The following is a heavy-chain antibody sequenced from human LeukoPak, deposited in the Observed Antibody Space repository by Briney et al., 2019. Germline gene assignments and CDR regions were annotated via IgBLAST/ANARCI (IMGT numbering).Heavy chain of an antibody. CDR2: IYSGGST. CDR3: ARSLSRRYYDSSGVNWYFDL. V-gene: IGHV3-66*01. CDR1: GFIFEDYG. Sequence: GGSLRLSCAAPGFIFEDYGMSWVRQAPGKGLEWVSVIYSGGSTYYADSVKGRFTISRDNSKNTLYLQMNSLRAEDTAVYYCARSLSRRYYDSSGVNWYFDLWGRGTLVTVSS. J-gene: IGHJ2*01. D-gene: IGHD3-22*01.